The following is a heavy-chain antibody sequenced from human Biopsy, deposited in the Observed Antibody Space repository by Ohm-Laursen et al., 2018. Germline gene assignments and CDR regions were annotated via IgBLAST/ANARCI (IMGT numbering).Heavy chain of an antibody. J-gene: IGHJ4*02. CDR3: ATGPYYDTRFYYNVRPFDF. CDR1: GSTLTELS. V-gene: IGHV1-24*01. CDR2: FDREERKT. D-gene: IGHD3-10*01. Sequence: ASVKASCKVYGSTLTELSIHWVRQTGGNGLEWMGGFDREERKTVYAEKFQGRVTMTEDTSTDTVYMEVTSLRSDDTAVYYCATGPYYDTRFYYNVRPFDFWGQGTLVTVSS.